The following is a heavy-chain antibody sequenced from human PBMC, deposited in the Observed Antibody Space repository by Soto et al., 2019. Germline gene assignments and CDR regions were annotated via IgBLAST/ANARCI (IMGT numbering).Heavy chain of an antibody. CDR2: ISAYNGNT. D-gene: IGHD3-10*01. V-gene: IGHV1-18*01. CDR1: GYTFTSYG. CDR3: AGGWFGEDYYGMDV. J-gene: IGHJ6*02. Sequence: ASVKVSCKASGYTFTSYGISWVRQAPGQGLEWMGWISAYNGNTNYAQKLQGRVTMTTDTSTSTAYMELRSLSSDDTAVYYCAGGWFGEDYYGMDVWGQGTTVTVSS.